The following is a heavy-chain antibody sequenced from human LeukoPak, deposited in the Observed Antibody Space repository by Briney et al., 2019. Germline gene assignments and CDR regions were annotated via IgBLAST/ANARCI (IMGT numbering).Heavy chain of an antibody. J-gene: IGHJ6*02. CDR1: GYTFTSYA. CDR3: ARHLYYYYGMDV. CDR2: INAGNGNT. V-gene: IGHV1-3*01. Sequence: ASVKVSCKASGYTFTSYAMHWVRQAPGQRLEWMGWINAGNGNTKYSLKFQGRVTITRDTSASTAYMELSSLRSEDTAVYYCARHLYYYYGMDVWGQGTTVTVSS.